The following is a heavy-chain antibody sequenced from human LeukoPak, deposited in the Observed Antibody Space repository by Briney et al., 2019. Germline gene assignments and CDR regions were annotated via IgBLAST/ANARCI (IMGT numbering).Heavy chain of an antibody. D-gene: IGHD3-16*01. CDR2: IKSKTDGGTT. CDR1: GFTFSSYW. J-gene: IGHJ4*02. CDR3: TAAVGGFDY. V-gene: IGHV3-15*01. Sequence: GGSLRLSCAASGFTFSSYWMSWVRQAPGKGLGWVGRIKSKTDGGTTDYAAPVKGRFTISRDDSKNTLYLQMNSLKTEDTAVYYCTAAVGGFDYWGQGTLVTVSS.